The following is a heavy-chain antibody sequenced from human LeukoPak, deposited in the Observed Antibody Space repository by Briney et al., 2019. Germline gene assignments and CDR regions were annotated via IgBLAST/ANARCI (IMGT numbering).Heavy chain of an antibody. CDR1: GGSVSSGSYC. D-gene: IGHD3-16*01. J-gene: IGHJ6*02. V-gene: IGHV4-61*01. CDR3: ARNLGSNYNYYYGMDV. Sequence: KSSETLSLTCSVSGGSVSSGSYCWSWIRQPPGKGLEWIGYIYYSGSTNYNPSLTSRVTISVDTSKNQFSLKLSSVTAADTAVYYCARNLGSNYNYYYGMDVWGQGTTVTVSS. CDR2: IYYSGST.